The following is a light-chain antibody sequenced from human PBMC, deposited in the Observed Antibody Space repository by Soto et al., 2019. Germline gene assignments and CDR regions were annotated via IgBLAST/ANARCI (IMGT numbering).Light chain of an antibody. Sequence: DIQLTQSPSSLSASVGDRVTITCRASQSVRTYLNWYQHKSGTAPKVLIYAASSLQSGVPSRFTGSTSRTDFTLTIISLQSEDFATYYCQQSYSHPLTFGGGTRVE. V-gene: IGKV1-39*01. CDR3: QQSYSHPLT. CDR2: AAS. CDR1: QSVRTY. J-gene: IGKJ4*01.